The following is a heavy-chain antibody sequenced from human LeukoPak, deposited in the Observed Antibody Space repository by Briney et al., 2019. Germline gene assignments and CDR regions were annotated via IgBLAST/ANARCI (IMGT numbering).Heavy chain of an antibody. D-gene: IGHD1-26*01. J-gene: IGHJ4*02. CDR3: ARDERGGRENY. V-gene: IGHV1-3*03. Sequence: ASVKVSCKASGYTFTSYAMHWVRLAPGERLEWMGWINAGNGNTKYSQEFQGRVTITADKSTSTAYMELSSLRSEDTAVYYCARDERGGRENYWGQGTLVTVSS. CDR2: INAGNGNT. CDR1: GYTFTSYA.